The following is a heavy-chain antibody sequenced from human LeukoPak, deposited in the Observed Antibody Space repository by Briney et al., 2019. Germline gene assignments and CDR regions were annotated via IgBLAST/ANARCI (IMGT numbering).Heavy chain of an antibody. CDR3: AKDIDSYGFPGGSYDAFDI. CDR1: GFTFDDYA. Sequence: HPGGSLRLSCAASGFTFDDYAIHWVRQAPGKGLEWVSGISWNSGSTGYADSVKGRFTISRDNAKNSLYLQMNSLRAEDTALYYCAKDIDSYGFPGGSYDAFDIWGQGTMVTVSS. D-gene: IGHD5-18*01. J-gene: IGHJ3*02. CDR2: ISWNSGST. V-gene: IGHV3-9*01.